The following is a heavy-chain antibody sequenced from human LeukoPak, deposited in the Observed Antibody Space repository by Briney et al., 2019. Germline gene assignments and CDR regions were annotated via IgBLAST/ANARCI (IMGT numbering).Heavy chain of an antibody. Sequence: GGSLRLSCAASGFTFGGSAMHWVRQASGKGLEWVGRIRSKANSYATAYAASVKGRFTISRDDSKNTAYLQMNSLRAEDTAVYYCARRAGAYSHPYDYWGQGTLVTVSS. CDR1: GFTFGGSA. J-gene: IGHJ4*02. CDR3: ARRAGAYSHPYDY. CDR2: IRSKANSYAT. D-gene: IGHD4/OR15-4a*01. V-gene: IGHV3-73*01.